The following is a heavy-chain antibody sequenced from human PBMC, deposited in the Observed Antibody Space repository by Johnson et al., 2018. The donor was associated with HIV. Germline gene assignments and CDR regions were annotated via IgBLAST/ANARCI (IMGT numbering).Heavy chain of an antibody. J-gene: IGHJ3*02. D-gene: IGHD3-22*01. Sequence: MQLVESGGGVVRPGGSLRLSCAASGFTFDDYAMSWVRQAPGQGLEWVSGINWNGGSTGYADSVKGRFTISRDNAKNSLYLQMNSLRAEDTALYYCARGRDYYDSSGGQDAFDIWGQGTMVTVSS. V-gene: IGHV3-20*04. CDR3: ARGRDYYDSSGGQDAFDI. CDR2: INWNGGST. CDR1: GFTFDDYA.